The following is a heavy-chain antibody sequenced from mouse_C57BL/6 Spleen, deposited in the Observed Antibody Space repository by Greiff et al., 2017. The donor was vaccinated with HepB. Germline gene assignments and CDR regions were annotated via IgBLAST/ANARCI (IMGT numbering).Heavy chain of an antibody. V-gene: IGHV3-6*01. J-gene: IGHJ1*03. CDR2: ISYDGSN. CDR3: ARDYDDGDWYFDV. CDR1: GYSITSGYY. D-gene: IGHD2-12*01. Sequence: EVKLQESGPGLVKPSQSLSLTCSVTGYSITSGYYWNWIRQFPGNKLEWMGYISYDGSNNYNPSLKNRISITRDTSKNQFFLKLNSVTTEDTATYYCARDYDDGDWYFDVWGTGTTVTVSS.